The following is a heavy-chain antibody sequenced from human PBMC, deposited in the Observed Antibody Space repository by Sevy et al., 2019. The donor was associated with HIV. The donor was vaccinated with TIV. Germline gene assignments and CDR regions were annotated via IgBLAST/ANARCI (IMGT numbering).Heavy chain of an antibody. CDR2: IYHSGST. CDR1: GGSISSSNW. J-gene: IGHJ5*02. Sequence: SETLSLTCAVSGGSISSSNWWSWVRQPPGKGLEWIGEIYHSGSTNYNPSLKSRVTISVDKSKNQFSLKLSSVTAADTAVYYCARVEYCGGDSPNWFDPWGQGTLVTVSS. D-gene: IGHD2-21*01. V-gene: IGHV4-4*02. CDR3: ARVEYCGGDSPNWFDP.